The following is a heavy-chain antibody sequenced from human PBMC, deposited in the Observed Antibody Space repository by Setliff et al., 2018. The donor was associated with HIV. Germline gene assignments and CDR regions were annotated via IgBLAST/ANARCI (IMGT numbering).Heavy chain of an antibody. CDR2: IFHSGRI. CDR1: GGSISSGGYS. Sequence: SETLSLTFAVSGGSISSGGYSWTWIRQPPGKGLEWIAYIFHSGRIYYNPTLKRRVTMSVDTSKNQFSLKLTSVTAADTAVYYCARPLSTSYNFWGDAFAIWGQGTLVTVSS. V-gene: IGHV4-30-2*01. D-gene: IGHD3-3*01. J-gene: IGHJ3*02. CDR3: ARPLSTSYNFWGDAFAI.